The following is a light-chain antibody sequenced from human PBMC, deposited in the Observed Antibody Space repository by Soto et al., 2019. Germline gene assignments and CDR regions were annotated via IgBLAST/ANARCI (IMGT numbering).Light chain of an antibody. Sequence: QSVLTQPPSVSGAPGQRVTISCTGSNSNIGAGYDVHWYQQHPGQVPKLIIYEGSRRPSGVSSRFSGSKSGKTASLTISGLQAEDEADYYCCAYVNSRSYVFGSGTKVTVL. CDR1: NSNIGAGYD. CDR2: EGS. CDR3: CAYVNSRSYV. V-gene: IGLV1-40*01. J-gene: IGLJ1*01.